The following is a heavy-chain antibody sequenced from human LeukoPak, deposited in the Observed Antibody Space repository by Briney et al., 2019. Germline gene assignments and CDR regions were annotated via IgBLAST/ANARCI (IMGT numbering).Heavy chain of an antibody. Sequence: SVKVSCKASGGTFSSYAISWVRQAPGQGLEWMGGIIPIFGTANYAQKFQGRVMITADESTSTAYMELSSLRSEDTAVYYCARKRGQPGLLPNSNWFDPWGQGTLVTVSS. V-gene: IGHV1-69*13. CDR2: IIPIFGTA. CDR1: GGTFSSYA. CDR3: ARKRGQPGLLPNSNWFDP. D-gene: IGHD3-10*01. J-gene: IGHJ5*02.